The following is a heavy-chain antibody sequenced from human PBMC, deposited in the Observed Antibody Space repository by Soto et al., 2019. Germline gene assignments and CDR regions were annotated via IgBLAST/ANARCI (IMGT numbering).Heavy chain of an antibody. Sequence: GGSLRLSCAAPGFTFSMYTMSWVRQAPGKGLEWVSGISGSGGRTYYADSVKGRFTISRDNFKNTLYLQMNSLRAEDTAVYYCTKDPRLQDYYYYYMDVWGKGTTVTVSS. D-gene: IGHD2-21*02. J-gene: IGHJ6*03. CDR1: GFTFSMYT. V-gene: IGHV3-23*01. CDR3: TKDPRLQDYYYYYMDV. CDR2: ISGSGGRT.